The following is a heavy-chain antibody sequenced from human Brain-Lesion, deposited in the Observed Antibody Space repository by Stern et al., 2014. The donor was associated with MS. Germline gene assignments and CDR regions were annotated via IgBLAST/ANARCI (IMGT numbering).Heavy chain of an antibody. Sequence: QVQLVQSGAEVKKPGASVKVSCKTSRYIFTGYYIHWVRQAPGKGLEWMAWINPNTGGTKDAQKIQGRVTMSRDTSISTAYVELSSLTSDDTAVYYCARDQRGITIFGVVTDYYYLGMDVWGQGTTVTVSS. J-gene: IGHJ6*02. CDR3: ARDQRGITIFGVVTDYYYLGMDV. D-gene: IGHD3-3*01. CDR2: INPNTGGT. V-gene: IGHV1-2*02. CDR1: RYIFTGYY.